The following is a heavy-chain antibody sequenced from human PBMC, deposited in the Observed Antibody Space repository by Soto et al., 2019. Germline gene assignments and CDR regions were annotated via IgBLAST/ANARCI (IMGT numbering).Heavy chain of an antibody. V-gene: IGHV5-51*01. CDR2: IYPGDSDT. CDR1: GYSFTSYW. Sequence: PGESLKISCKGSGYSFTSYWIGWVRQMPGKGLEWMGIIYPGDSDTRYSPSFEGQVTISADKSISTAYLQWSSLKASDTAIYYCARASSRWPPPQTFILDYWGQGALVTVSS. CDR3: ARASSRWPPPQTFILDY. D-gene: IGHD2-2*01. J-gene: IGHJ4*02.